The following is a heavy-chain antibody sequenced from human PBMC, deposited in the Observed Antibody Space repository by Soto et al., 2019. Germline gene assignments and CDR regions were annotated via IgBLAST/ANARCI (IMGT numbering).Heavy chain of an antibody. D-gene: IGHD3-22*01. Sequence: GSLRLSCAASGFTFSSYGMHWVRQAPGKGLEWVAVISYDGSNKYYADSVKGRFTISRDNSKNTLYLQMNSLRAEDTAVYYCAADDYYDSSGYFDYWGQGTLVTVSS. CDR2: ISYDGSNK. CDR3: AADDYYDSSGYFDY. CDR1: GFTFSSYG. V-gene: IGHV3-30*03. J-gene: IGHJ4*02.